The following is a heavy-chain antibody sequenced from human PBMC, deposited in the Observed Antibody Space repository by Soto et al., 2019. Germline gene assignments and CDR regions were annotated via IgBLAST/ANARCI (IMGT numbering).Heavy chain of an antibody. Sequence: QVQLQESGPGLVKPSETLSLTCTVSGGSISSYYWSWIRQPPGKGLEWIGYIYYRGSTNYNPSRRRRVTISVDTSKNQLSLKLSSVSAADTAVYYCARRYGYYFDYWGQGSLVTVSS. V-gene: IGHV4-59*08. CDR1: GGSISSYY. CDR3: ARRYGYYFDY. D-gene: IGHD4-17*01. J-gene: IGHJ4*02. CDR2: IYYRGST.